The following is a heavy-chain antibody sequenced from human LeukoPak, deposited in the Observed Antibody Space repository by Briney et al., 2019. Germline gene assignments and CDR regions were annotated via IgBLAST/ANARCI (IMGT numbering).Heavy chain of an antibody. J-gene: IGHJ6*03. CDR3: AKQEVVVTATYGSFYYYYYMDV. Sequence: PGGSLRLSCAASGFTFSSYAMSWARQAPGKGLEWVSAISGSGGSTYYADSVKGRFTISRDNSKNTLYLQMNSLRAEDTAVYYCAKQEVVVTATYGSFYYYYYMDVWGKGTTVTISS. CDR2: ISGSGGST. CDR1: GFTFSSYA. V-gene: IGHV3-23*01. D-gene: IGHD2-21*02.